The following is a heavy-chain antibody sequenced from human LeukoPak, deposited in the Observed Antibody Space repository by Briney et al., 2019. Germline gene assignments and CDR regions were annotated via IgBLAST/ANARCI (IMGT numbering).Heavy chain of an antibody. Sequence: PGGSLRLSCAASGFTFSSYSKNWVRQAPGKGLEWVSYISSSSTIYYADSVKGRFTISRDNAKNSLYLQMNSLRADDTAVYFCARDRHRYRGTNGDGDAFDIWGQGTMVTVTS. CDR2: ISSSSTI. J-gene: IGHJ3*02. CDR3: ARDRHRYRGTNGDGDAFDI. CDR1: GFTFSSYS. D-gene: IGHD1-7*01. V-gene: IGHV3-48*04.